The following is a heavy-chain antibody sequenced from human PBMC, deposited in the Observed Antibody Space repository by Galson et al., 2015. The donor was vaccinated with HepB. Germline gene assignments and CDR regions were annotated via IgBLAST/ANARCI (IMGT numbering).Heavy chain of an antibody. Sequence: SLRLSCAASGFTFSSYWMSWVRQAPGKGLEWVANIKQDGSEKYYVDSVKGRFTISRDNAKNSLYLQMNSLRAEDTAVYYCAREDCSSTSCYGDFWSGYYTPSWFDPWGQGTLVTVSS. V-gene: IGHV3-7*03. CDR3: AREDCSSTSCYGDFWSGYYTPSWFDP. CDR1: GFTFSSYW. CDR2: IKQDGSEK. D-gene: IGHD2-2*01. J-gene: IGHJ5*02.